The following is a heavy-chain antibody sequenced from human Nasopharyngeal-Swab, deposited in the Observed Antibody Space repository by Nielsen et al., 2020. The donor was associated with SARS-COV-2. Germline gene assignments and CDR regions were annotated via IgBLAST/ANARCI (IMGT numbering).Heavy chain of an antibody. CDR3: ARGGYDYYMDV. V-gene: IGHV3-13*05. Sequence: GESLKISCAASGFTFSDYDMHWVRQATGKGLEWVSAIGTAGDPYYPGSVKGRFTISRENAKHSLYLQMNSLRAGDTAVYYCARGGYDYYMDVWGKGTTVTVSS. CDR1: GFTFSDYD. CDR2: IGTAGDP. J-gene: IGHJ6*03.